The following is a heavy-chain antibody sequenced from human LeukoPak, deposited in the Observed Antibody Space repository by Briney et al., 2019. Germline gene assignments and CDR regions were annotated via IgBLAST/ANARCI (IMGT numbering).Heavy chain of an antibody. J-gene: IGHJ1*01. CDR1: GFTFSSYE. D-gene: IGHD6-19*01. Sequence: GGSLRLSCAASGFTFSSYEMNWVRQAPGRGLEWVANIKQDGSEKNYVDSVKGRFTISRDNAKNSLSLRMNSLSAEDTAVYYCATGYSSGWYFYFQHWGQGSLVSVSS. CDR3: ATGYSSGWYFYFQH. V-gene: IGHV3-7*01. CDR2: IKQDGSEK.